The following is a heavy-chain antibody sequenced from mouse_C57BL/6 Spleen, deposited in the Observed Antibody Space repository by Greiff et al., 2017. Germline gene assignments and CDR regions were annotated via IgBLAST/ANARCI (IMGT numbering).Heavy chain of an antibody. V-gene: IGHV1-61*01. D-gene: IGHD4-1*01. J-gene: IGHJ2*01. CDR3: ARSNWDLYYFDS. CDR1: GYTFTSYW. Sequence: QVQLQQPGAELVRPGSSVKLSCKASGYTFTSYWMDWVKQRPGQGLEWIGNIYPSDSETHYNQKFKDKATLTVDKSSSTAYMQLSSLTSEDSAVYYCARSNWDLYYFDSWGQGTTLTVSS. CDR2: IYPSDSET.